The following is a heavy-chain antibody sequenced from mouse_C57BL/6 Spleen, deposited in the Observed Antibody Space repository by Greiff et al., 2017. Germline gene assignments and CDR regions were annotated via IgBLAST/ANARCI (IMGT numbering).Heavy chain of an antibody. CDR3: TTRVYYGPPY. J-gene: IGHJ4*01. V-gene: IGHV14-4*01. Sequence: EVNVVESGAELVRPGASVKLSCTASGFNIKDDYMHWVKQRPEQGLEWIGWIDPENGDTEYASKFQGKATITADTSSNTAYLQLSSLTSEDTAVYYCTTRVYYGPPYWGQGTSVTVSS. CDR2: IDPENGDT. D-gene: IGHD2-1*01. CDR1: GFNIKDDY.